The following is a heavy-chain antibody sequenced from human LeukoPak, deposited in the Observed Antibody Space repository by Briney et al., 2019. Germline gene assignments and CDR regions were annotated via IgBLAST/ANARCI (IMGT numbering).Heavy chain of an antibody. V-gene: IGHV1-2*06. Sequence: SVKVSCKASGYTFTGYYMQWVRQAPGQGLEWMGRINPNSGGTDYAPNFQGRVTMTRDTSISTVYMELSSLKSNDTAVYYCARQGSLGTWFDPWGQGTLVTVSS. J-gene: IGHJ5*02. CDR3: ARQGSLGTWFDP. CDR1: GYTFTGYY. CDR2: INPNSGGT. D-gene: IGHD7-27*01.